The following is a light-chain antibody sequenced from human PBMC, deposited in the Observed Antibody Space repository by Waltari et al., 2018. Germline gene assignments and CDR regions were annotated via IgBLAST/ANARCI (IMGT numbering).Light chain of an antibody. CDR3: SSYTTGSTRYV. CDR2: DVN. V-gene: IGLV2-14*03. J-gene: IGLJ1*01. Sequence: QSALTQPASVSGSPGQSITISCPGTTSDIGASTFVSWYQKHPGKAPKVMIYDVNNRPSGVSSRFSGSKSGNTASLTISGLQAEDEADYYCSSYTTGSTRYVFGSGTKVTVL. CDR1: TSDIGASTF.